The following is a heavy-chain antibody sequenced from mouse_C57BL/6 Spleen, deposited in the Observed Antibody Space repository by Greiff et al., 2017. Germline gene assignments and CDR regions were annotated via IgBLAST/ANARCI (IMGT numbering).Heavy chain of an antibody. J-gene: IGHJ2*01. Sequence: QVQLQQPGAELVRPGSSVKLSCKASGYTFTSYWMHWVKQRPIQGLEWIGNIDPSDSETHYNQKFKDKATLPVDKSSSTAYMQLSSLTSEDSAVYYCARPDLLGYYFDYWGQGTTLTVSS. CDR1: GYTFTSYW. V-gene: IGHV1-52*01. CDR3: ARPDLLGYYFDY. D-gene: IGHD2-1*01. CDR2: IDPSDSET.